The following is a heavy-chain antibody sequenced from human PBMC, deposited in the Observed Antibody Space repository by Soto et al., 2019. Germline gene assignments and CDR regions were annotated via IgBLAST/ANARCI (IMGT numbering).Heavy chain of an antibody. CDR2: INPNSGGT. D-gene: IGHD2-15*01. V-gene: IGHV1-2*04. CDR3: ARGYCSGGSCYPWYYFDY. CDR1: GYTFTGYY. Sequence: ASVKVSCKASGYTFTGYYMHWVRQAPGQGLEWMGWINPNSGGTNYAQKFQGWVTMTRDTSISTAYMELSRLRSDDTAVYYCARGYCSGGSCYPWYYFDYWGQGTLVTVSS. J-gene: IGHJ4*02.